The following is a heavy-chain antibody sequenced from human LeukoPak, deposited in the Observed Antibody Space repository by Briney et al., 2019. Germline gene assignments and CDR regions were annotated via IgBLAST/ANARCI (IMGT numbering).Heavy chain of an antibody. CDR3: ARDLLSSGSLPDAFDI. CDR2: ISSSSSTI. CDR1: GFTFSSYA. J-gene: IGHJ3*02. V-gene: IGHV3-48*01. Sequence: PGGSLRLSCAASGFTFSSYAMSWVRQAPGKGLEWVSYISSSSSTIYYADSVKGRFTISRDNAKNSLYLQMNSLRAEDTAVYYCARDLLSSGSLPDAFDIWGQGTMVTVSS. D-gene: IGHD3-10*01.